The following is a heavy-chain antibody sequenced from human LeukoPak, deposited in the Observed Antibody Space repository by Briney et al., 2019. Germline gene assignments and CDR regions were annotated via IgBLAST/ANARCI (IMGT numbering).Heavy chain of an antibody. D-gene: IGHD4-17*01. J-gene: IGHJ4*02. CDR2: IYYSGST. V-gene: IGHV4-39*01. Sequence: SETLSLTCTGSGGSISGSSYYWGWIRQPPGKGLEWIGNIYYSGSTYYNPSLKSRVTISVDTSKNQFSLKLSSVTAADTAVYYCARRPDYAGLDYWGQGTLVTVSS. CDR1: GGSISGSSYY. CDR3: ARRPDYAGLDY.